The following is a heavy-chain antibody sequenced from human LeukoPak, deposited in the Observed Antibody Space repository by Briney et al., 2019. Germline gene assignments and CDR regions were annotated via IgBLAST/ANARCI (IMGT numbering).Heavy chain of an antibody. V-gene: IGHV4-59*01. CDR3: ATETGVYFEY. CDR1: GASISSYY. J-gene: IGHJ4*02. D-gene: IGHD3-10*01. CDR2: IYYSGTT. Sequence: SETLSLTCTVSGASISSYYWSWIRQPPGKGLEWIGYIYYSGTTNYNPSLKSRVTLSVDTSKSQFSLKLGSVTAADTAIYYCATETGVYFEYWGQGTLVTVSS.